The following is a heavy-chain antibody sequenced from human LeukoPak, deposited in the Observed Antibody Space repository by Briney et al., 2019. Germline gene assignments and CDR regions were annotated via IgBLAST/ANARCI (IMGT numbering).Heavy chain of an antibody. CDR1: GYTFTSYG. CDR3: ARVRYSDVLTGYYGDGYFDY. D-gene: IGHD3-9*01. V-gene: IGHV1-18*01. J-gene: IGHJ4*02. CDR2: ISAYNGNT. Sequence: ASVKVSCKASGYTFTSYGISWVRQAPGQGLEWMGWISAYNGNTNYAQKLQGRVTMTTDTSTSTAYMELRSLRSDDTAVYYCARVRYSDVLTGYYGDGYFDYWGQGTLVTVSS.